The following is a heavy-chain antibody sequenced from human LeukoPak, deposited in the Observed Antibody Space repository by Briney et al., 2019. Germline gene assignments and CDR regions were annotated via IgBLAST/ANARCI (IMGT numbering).Heavy chain of an antibody. V-gene: IGHV1-18*01. Sequence: ASVKVSCKASGYTFTSYGISWVRQAPGKGLEWMGWISAYKGQTNYAQKLRGRVTMNTHTSTNTAYIELRSLRSGDTAVYYCARDLGGAGGDLEAWGQGTLVTVSS. CDR2: ISAYKGQT. CDR3: ARDLGGAGGDLEA. J-gene: IGHJ5*02. CDR1: GYTFTSYG. D-gene: IGHD4-17*01.